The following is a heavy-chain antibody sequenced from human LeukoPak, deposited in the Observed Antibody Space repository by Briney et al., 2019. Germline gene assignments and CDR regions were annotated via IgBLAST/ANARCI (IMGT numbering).Heavy chain of an antibody. CDR1: GGSISSTNW. CDR2: IYHSGST. CDR3: ASKSVGSSAFDS. V-gene: IGHV4-4*02. Sequence: SGTLSLTCAVSGGSISSTNWWSWVRQPPGKGLEWIGEIYHSGSTNYNPSLKSRVTIAVDKSKNQFSLKLSSVTAADTAVYFCASKSVGSSAFDSWGQGTLVTVSS. D-gene: IGHD3-10*01. J-gene: IGHJ4*02.